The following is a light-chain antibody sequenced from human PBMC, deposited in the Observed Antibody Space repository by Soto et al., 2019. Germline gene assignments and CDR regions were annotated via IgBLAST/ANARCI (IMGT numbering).Light chain of an antibody. Sequence: AIPITQSPSSLSASVGDRVTITCRASQGIRNDLGWYQQKPGKAPKLLIYAASSLQSGVPSRFSGSGSGTDFILTISSLQPEDFATYYCLQDYNYPYTFGQGTKLEIK. CDR1: QGIRND. J-gene: IGKJ2*01. CDR2: AAS. CDR3: LQDYNYPYT. V-gene: IGKV1-6*01.